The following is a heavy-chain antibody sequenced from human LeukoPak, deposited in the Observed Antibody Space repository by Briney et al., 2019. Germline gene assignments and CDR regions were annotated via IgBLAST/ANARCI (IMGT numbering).Heavy chain of an antibody. V-gene: IGHV4-39*01. D-gene: IGHD2-21*01. CDR3: ANRPGDWGGTGFDY. CDR2: IYYSGST. Sequence: SETLSLTCTVSGGSISSSSYYWAWIRQPPGKGLEWIGSIYYSGSTHYNPSLKSRVTISVDTSKNQFSLKLSSVTAADTAVYYGANRPGDWGGTGFDYWGKGPRLPVSS. J-gene: IGHJ4*02. CDR1: GGSISSSSYY.